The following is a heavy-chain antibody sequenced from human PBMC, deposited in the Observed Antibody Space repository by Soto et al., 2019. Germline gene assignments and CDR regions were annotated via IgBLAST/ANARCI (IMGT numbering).Heavy chain of an antibody. D-gene: IGHD5-12*01. Sequence: SVKVSCKAAGGTFSSYTISWVRQAPGQGLEWMGRIIPILGIANYAQKFQGRVTITADKSTSTAYMELSSLRSEDTAVYYCERDQERWLQSSYFEYWGQGTLVTVSS. V-gene: IGHV1-69*04. CDR3: ERDQERWLQSSYFEY. CDR1: GGTFSSYT. CDR2: IIPILGIA. J-gene: IGHJ4*02.